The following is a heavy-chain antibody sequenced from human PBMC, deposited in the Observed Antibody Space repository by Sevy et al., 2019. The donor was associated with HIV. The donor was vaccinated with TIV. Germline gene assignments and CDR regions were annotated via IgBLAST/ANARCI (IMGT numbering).Heavy chain of an antibody. CDR3: ARAGTGSYRAYFDY. J-gene: IGHJ4*02. CDR1: GFTFSSY. Sequence: GGSLRLSCAASGFTFSSYMSWVRQAPGKGLEWVSILYSGGSTYYAASVKGRFAVSRDNSKNTLYLQMNSLRAEDTAVYYCARAGTGSYRAYFDYWGQGTLVTVSS. D-gene: IGHD1-26*01. V-gene: IGHV3-53*01. CDR2: LYSGGST.